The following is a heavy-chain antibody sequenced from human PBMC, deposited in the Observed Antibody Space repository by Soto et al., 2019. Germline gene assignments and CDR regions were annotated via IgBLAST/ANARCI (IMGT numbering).Heavy chain of an antibody. V-gene: IGHV4-4*02. Sequence: QVQLQESGPGLVKPSGTLSLTCAVSGGSISSSNWWSWVRQPPGKGLGWIGEIDHSGSTNYNPSLKGRVTISVDKSTNQFSLKLSSVTAADTAVYYCARVVGGYYYGMEVWGQGTTVTVSS. J-gene: IGHJ6*02. CDR2: IDHSGST. CDR1: GGSISSSNW. D-gene: IGHD2-2*01. CDR3: ARVVGGYYYGMEV.